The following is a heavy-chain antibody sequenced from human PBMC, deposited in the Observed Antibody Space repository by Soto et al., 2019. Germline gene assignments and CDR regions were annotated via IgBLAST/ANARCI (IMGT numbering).Heavy chain of an antibody. V-gene: IGHV4-30-2*05. CDR1: GGSTSSGGYS. D-gene: IGHD3-3*01. J-gene: IGHJ6*02. Sequence: TSETLSLTCTVSGGSTSSGGYSWSWIRQPPGKGLEWIGYIYHSGSTYYNPSLKSRVTISVDTSKNQFSLKLSSVTAADTAVYYCARGGITTFGVVSGYYYYGMEVWGQGTTVTVSS. CDR2: IYHSGST. CDR3: ARGGITTFGVVSGYYYYGMEV.